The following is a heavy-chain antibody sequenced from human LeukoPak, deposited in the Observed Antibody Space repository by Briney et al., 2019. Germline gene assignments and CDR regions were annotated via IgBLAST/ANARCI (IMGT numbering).Heavy chain of an antibody. D-gene: IGHD3-22*01. V-gene: IGHV1-2*02. Sequence: ASVKVSCKASGYTFTSYYMHWVRQAPGQGLEWMGWINPNSGGTNYAQKFQGRVTMTRDTSISTAYMELSRLRSDDTAVYYCAIRDYDTSRWFDPWGQGTLVTVSS. CDR1: GYTFTSYY. CDR2: INPNSGGT. CDR3: AIRDYDTSRWFDP. J-gene: IGHJ5*02.